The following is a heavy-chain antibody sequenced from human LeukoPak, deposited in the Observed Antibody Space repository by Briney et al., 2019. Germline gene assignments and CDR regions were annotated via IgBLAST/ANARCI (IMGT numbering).Heavy chain of an antibody. Sequence: GASVKVSCKASGHTFTGYYMHWVRQAPGQGLEWMGWINPSGGSTSYAQKFQGRVTMTRDMSTSTVYMELSSLRSEDTAVYYCARAGGSSSWYLAYYYYYMDVWGKGTTVTVSS. CDR1: GHTFTGYY. J-gene: IGHJ6*03. V-gene: IGHV1-46*01. CDR3: ARAGGSSSWYLAYYYYYMDV. CDR2: INPSGGST. D-gene: IGHD6-13*01.